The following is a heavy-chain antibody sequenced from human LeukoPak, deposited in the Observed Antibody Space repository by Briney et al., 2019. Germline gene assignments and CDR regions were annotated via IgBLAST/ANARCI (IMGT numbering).Heavy chain of an antibody. D-gene: IGHD6-13*01. CDR2: ISSSSSYI. Sequence: PGGSLRLSCAASGFTFSSYSMNWVRQAPGKGLEWVSSISSSSSYIYYADSVKGRFTISRDNAKNSLYLQMNSLRAEDTAVYYCARAPGQQLPLGRESYYYYYYMDVWGKGTTVTVSS. CDR1: GFTFSSYS. J-gene: IGHJ6*03. CDR3: ARAPGQQLPLGRESYYYYYYMDV. V-gene: IGHV3-21*01.